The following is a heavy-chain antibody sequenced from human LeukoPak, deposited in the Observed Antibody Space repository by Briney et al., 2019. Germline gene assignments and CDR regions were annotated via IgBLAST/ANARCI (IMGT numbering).Heavy chain of an antibody. Sequence: GGSLRLSCAASGFTVSSNYMCWVRQAPGKGLEWVSVIYSGGSTYYADSAKGRFTISRDNSKNTLYLQMNSLRAEDTAVYYCARGRDTSVDGYNTYYFDYWGQGTLVTVSS. J-gene: IGHJ4*02. D-gene: IGHD5-24*01. CDR2: IYSGGST. CDR1: GFTVSSNY. V-gene: IGHV3-66*01. CDR3: ARGRDTSVDGYNTYYFDY.